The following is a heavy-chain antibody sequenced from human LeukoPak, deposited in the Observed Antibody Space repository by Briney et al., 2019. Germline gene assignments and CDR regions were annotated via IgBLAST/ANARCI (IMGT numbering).Heavy chain of an antibody. CDR1: GYTFTSYD. CDR2: MNPNSGNT. V-gene: IGHV1-8*01. Sequence: GASVKVSCKASGYTFTSYDINWVRQATGQGLEWMGWMNPNSGNTGYAHKFQGRVTMTRNTSISTAYMELSSLRSEDTAVYHCARDPSYYDMLAGYHNAFDIWGQGTMVTVSS. D-gene: IGHD3-9*01. CDR3: ARDPSYYDMLAGYHNAFDI. J-gene: IGHJ3*02.